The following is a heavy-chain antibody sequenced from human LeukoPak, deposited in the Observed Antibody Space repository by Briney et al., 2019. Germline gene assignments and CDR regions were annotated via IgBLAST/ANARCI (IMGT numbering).Heavy chain of an antibody. CDR1: GGTFSSYA. V-gene: IGHV1-69*04. D-gene: IGHD6-13*01. CDR2: IIPILGIA. Sequence: SVKVSCKASGGTFSSYAISWVRQAPGQGLGWMGRIIPILGIANYAQKFQGRVTITADKSTSTAYMELGSLRSEDTAVCYCARYPQQLVHWFDPWGQGTLVTVSS. CDR3: ARYPQQLVHWFDP. J-gene: IGHJ5*02.